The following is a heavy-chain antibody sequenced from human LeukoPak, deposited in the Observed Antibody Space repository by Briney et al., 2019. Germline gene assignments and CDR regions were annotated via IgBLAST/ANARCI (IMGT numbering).Heavy chain of an antibody. CDR2: INPSGGHT. Sequence: GASVKVSCKPSGYTFTSYYMHWVRQAPGQGLEWMGIINPSGGHTSYAQKFQGRVTITADKSTSTAYMELSSLRSEDTAVYYCASAAGGNRDYWGQGTLVTVSS. CDR1: GYTFTSYY. V-gene: IGHV1-46*01. J-gene: IGHJ4*02. D-gene: IGHD4-23*01. CDR3: ASAAGGNRDY.